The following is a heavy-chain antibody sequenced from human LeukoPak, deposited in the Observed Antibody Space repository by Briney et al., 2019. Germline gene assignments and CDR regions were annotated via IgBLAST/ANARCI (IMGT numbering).Heavy chain of an antibody. Sequence: SETLSLTCTVSGGSISSSSYYWGWIRQPPGKGLEWIGSIYYSGSTYYNPSLKSRVTISVDTSKNQFSLKLSSVTAADTAVYYCARGSYYLGYWGQGTLVTVSS. J-gene: IGHJ4*02. CDR3: ARGSYYLGY. V-gene: IGHV4-39*07. CDR2: IYYSGST. D-gene: IGHD1-26*01. CDR1: GGSISSSSYY.